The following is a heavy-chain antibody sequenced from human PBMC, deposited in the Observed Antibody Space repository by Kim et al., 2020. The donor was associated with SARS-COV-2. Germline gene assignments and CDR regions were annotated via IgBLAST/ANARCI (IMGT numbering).Heavy chain of an antibody. Sequence: GGSLRLSCAAGGFAFSDHYMSWVRQAPGKGPEWLAYITSSGGTIYYADSVKGRFTISRDNAKNSLYLQMKSVRAEDTAVYYCVRDGNYWGGMLYYFDLWGQGPVVTVSS. J-gene: IGHJ4*02. D-gene: IGHD2-21*01. CDR1: GFAFSDHY. CDR2: ITSSGGTI. CDR3: VRDGNYWGGMLYYFDL. V-gene: IGHV3-11*01.